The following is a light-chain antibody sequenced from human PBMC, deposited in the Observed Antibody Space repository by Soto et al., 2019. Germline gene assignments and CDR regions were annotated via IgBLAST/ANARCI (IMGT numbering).Light chain of an antibody. Sequence: QSVLTQPASVSGSPGQSITLSCPGNSSDVGGYNYVSWYQQHPGKAPKLMIYDVSNRPSGVSNRFSGSKSGNTASLTISGLQAEDEADYYCSSYTSSSTPLYVFGTGTKVTVL. V-gene: IGLV2-14*01. CDR1: SSDVGGYNY. CDR3: SSYTSSSTPLYV. J-gene: IGLJ1*01. CDR2: DVS.